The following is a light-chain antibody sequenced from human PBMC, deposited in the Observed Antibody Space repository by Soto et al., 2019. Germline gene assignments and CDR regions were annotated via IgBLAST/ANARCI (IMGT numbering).Light chain of an antibody. Sequence: QSVLTQPASVSGSPGQTITISCPGTSSDVGGYNYVSWHQQHPGKAPHLMIYEVSNGLSGVSNRFSGSKSGNTASLTISGLQAEDEAEYYCRSYTTSSTLDVFGTGTKVTVL. J-gene: IGLJ1*01. CDR1: SSDVGGYNY. CDR2: EVS. V-gene: IGLV2-14*01. CDR3: RSYTTSSTLDV.